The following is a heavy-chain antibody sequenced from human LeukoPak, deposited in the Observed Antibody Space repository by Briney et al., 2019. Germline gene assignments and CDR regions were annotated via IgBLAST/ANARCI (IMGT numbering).Heavy chain of an antibody. V-gene: IGHV4-38-2*02. Sequence: PSETLSLTCTVSGYSISSAYYWGWIRQPPGKGLEWIGNTFYSGSTYYNPSLKSRVTISVDTSKNQFSLKLSSVTAADTAVYYCARTVAGRVDYWGQGTLVTVSS. CDR3: ARTVAGRVDY. D-gene: IGHD6-19*01. CDR1: GYSISSAYY. CDR2: TFYSGST. J-gene: IGHJ4*02.